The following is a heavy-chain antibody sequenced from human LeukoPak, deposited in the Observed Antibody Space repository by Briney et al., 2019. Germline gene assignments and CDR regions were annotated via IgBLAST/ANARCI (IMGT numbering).Heavy chain of an antibody. CDR3: TKGRIQLGY. V-gene: IGHV4-34*01. J-gene: IGHJ4*02. Sequence: SETLSLTCAVYGGSFSGYYWSWIRQPPGKGLEWIGEINHSGSTNYNPSLKSRVTISVDTSKNQFSLKLTSVTAADTAVYYCTKGRIQLGYWGQGTLITVSS. CDR1: GGSFSGYY. CDR2: INHSGST. D-gene: IGHD5-18*01.